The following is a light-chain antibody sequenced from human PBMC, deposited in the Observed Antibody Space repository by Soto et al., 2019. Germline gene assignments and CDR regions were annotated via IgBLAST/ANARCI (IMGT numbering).Light chain of an antibody. CDR2: EVN. V-gene: IGLV2-8*01. Sequence: LTQPPSASGSPGQSVTISCTGKSSDVGGYNYVSWYRHHPGKAPQLMIYEVNKRPSGVPDRFSGSKSGNTASLTVSGLQPEDEADYYCSSYGGSNNYVFGNGTKVTVL. J-gene: IGLJ1*01. CDR3: SSYGGSNNYV. CDR1: SSDVGGYNY.